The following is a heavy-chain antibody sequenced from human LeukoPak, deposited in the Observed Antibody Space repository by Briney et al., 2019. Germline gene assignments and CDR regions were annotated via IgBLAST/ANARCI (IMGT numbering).Heavy chain of an antibody. Sequence: GASVKVSCKASGYTFTSYYMHWVRQAPGQGLEWMGIINPSGGSTSYAQKFQGRVTMTRDTSTSTVYMELSSLRSEDTAVYYCARIVEAVDYYGSGSPPEGAFDIWGQGTMVTVSS. CDR2: INPSGGST. CDR3: ARIVEAVDYYGSGSPPEGAFDI. D-gene: IGHD3-10*01. CDR1: GYTFTSYY. V-gene: IGHV1-46*01. J-gene: IGHJ3*02.